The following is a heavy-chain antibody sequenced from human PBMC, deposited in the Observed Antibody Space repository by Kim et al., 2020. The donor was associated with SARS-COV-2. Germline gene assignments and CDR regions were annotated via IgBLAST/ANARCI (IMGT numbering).Heavy chain of an antibody. CDR1: GGSFSGHT. Sequence: SETLSLTCAVYGGSFSGHTWSWIRQPPGKGLAWIGEITHSGSTKYNPSLTSRLTISMDMSKNQFSLKLTSVTAADTALYYCTRGKVGVVPAPVLGLGPYYGYFILDVLGHGTTVAVSS. D-gene: IGHD2-2*01. V-gene: IGHV4-34*01. J-gene: IGHJ6*02. CDR3: TRGKVGVVPAPVLGLGPYYGYFILDV. CDR2: ITHSGST.